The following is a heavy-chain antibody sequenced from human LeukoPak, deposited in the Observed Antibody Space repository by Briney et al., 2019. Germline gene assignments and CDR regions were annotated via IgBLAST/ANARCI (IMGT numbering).Heavy chain of an antibody. D-gene: IGHD5-24*01. CDR3: TRGGLEAPCDV. J-gene: IGHJ3*01. V-gene: IGHV3-13*01. CDR1: GFTFSNYD. Sequence: GRSLRLSCAASGFTFSNYDMHWVRQEKGKGLEWVSSIGTGGHTYYAPSVKGRFTISRENAKNSLYLQMNSLGAGDTAIYYCTRGGLEAPCDVWGQGTMVAVSS. CDR2: IGTGGHT.